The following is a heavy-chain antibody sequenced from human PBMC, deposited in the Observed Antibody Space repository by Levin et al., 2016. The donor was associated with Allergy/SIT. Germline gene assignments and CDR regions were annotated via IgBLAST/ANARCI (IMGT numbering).Heavy chain of an antibody. CDR1: GFTFSSYS. D-gene: IGHD6-13*01. J-gene: IGHJ4*02. Sequence: GGSLRLSCAASGFTFSSYSMNWVRQAPGKGLEWVSYISSSSSTIYYADSVKGRFTISRDNAKNSLYLQMNSLRAEDTAVYYCAREADSSPESVSHNFDYWGQGTLVTVSS. CDR3: AREADSSPESVSHNFDY. CDR2: ISSSSSTI. V-gene: IGHV3-48*01.